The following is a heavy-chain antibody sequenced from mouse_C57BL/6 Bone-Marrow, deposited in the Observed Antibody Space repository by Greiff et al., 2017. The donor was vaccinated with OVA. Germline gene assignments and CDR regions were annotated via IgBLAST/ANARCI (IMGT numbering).Heavy chain of an antibody. V-gene: IGHV1-55*01. CDR1: GYTFTSYW. Sequence: QVHVKQSGAELVKPGASVKMSCKASGYTFTSYWITWVKQRPGQGLEWIGDIYPGSGSTNYNEKFKSKATLTVDTSSSTAYMQLSSLTSEDSAVYYCARDYYGSSLWFAYWGQGTLVTVSA. D-gene: IGHD1-1*01. J-gene: IGHJ3*01. CDR2: IYPGSGST. CDR3: ARDYYGSSLWFAY.